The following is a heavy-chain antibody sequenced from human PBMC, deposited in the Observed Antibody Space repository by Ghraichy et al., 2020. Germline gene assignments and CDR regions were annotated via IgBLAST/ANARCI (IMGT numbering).Heavy chain of an antibody. Sequence: GGSLRLSCAASGFTFSSYWMSWVRQAPGKGLEWVANINQDGSEKYYVDSVKGRFTISRDNAKNSLYLQMNSLRAEDTAVYYCARDLYSSSSPSVYWGQGTLVTVSS. CDR1: GFTFSSYW. CDR3: ARDLYSSSSPSVY. D-gene: IGHD6-6*01. V-gene: IGHV3-7*03. J-gene: IGHJ4*02. CDR2: INQDGSEK.